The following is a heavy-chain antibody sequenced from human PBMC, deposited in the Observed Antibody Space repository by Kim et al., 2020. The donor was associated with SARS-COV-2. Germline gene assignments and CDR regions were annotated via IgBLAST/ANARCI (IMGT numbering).Heavy chain of an antibody. V-gene: IGHV3-33*06. J-gene: IGHJ4*02. CDR1: GFTFSSYG. D-gene: IGHD4-17*01. CDR3: AKDRGGYGGNGFDY. CDR2: IWYDGSNK. Sequence: GGSLRLSCAASGFTFSSYGMHWVRQAPGKGLEWVAVIWYDGSNKYYADSVKGRFTISRDNSKNTLYLQMNSLRAEDTAVYYCAKDRGGYGGNGFDYWGQGTLVTVSS.